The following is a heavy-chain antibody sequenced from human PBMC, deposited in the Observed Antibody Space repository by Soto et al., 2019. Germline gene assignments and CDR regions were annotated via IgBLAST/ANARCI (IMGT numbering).Heavy chain of an antibody. Sequence: QVQLVQSGAEVKKPGSSVKLSCKASGGYFSSLSISWVRQAPGQGLEWMGGTIPNFGTADYAQNFQGRVTLTADEKTRTVYMELTSLTSDDAALYYCASGWGHSVSTGYYMYFDVWGQGTLVTVSS. CDR2: TIPNFGTA. J-gene: IGHJ1*01. V-gene: IGHV1-69*01. CDR3: ASGWGHSVSTGYYMYFDV. CDR1: GGYFSSLS. D-gene: IGHD3-9*01.